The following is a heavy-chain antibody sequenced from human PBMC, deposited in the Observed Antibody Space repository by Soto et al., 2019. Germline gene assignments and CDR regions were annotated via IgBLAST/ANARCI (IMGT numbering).Heavy chain of an antibody. CDR1: GFPFGDYA. Sequence: PGGSLRLSCTASGFPFGDYAMSWFRQAPGKGLEWVGFIRSKAYGGTTEYAASVKGRFTISRDDSKSIAYLQMNSLKTEDTAVYYCTREIAVAEIRYYYGMDVWGQGTTVTVSS. D-gene: IGHD6-19*01. CDR2: IRSKAYGGTT. V-gene: IGHV3-49*03. CDR3: TREIAVAEIRYYYGMDV. J-gene: IGHJ6*02.